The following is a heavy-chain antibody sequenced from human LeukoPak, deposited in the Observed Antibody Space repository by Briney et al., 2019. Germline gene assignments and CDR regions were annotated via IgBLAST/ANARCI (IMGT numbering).Heavy chain of an antibody. CDR1: GGSISSSSYY. Sequence: SEPLSLTCTVSGGSISSSSYYWGWIRQPPGKGLEWNGSIYYSESTYCNPSLKSRVTIPVDTSKNQFSLKLSSVTAADTAVYYCARHWLLAAAGRFDPWGQGTLISVSS. V-gene: IGHV4-39*01. CDR3: ARHWLLAAAGRFDP. J-gene: IGHJ5*02. D-gene: IGHD6-13*01. CDR2: IYYSEST.